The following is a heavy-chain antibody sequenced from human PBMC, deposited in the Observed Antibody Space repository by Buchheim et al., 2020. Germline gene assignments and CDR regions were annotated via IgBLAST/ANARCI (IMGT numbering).Heavy chain of an antibody. J-gene: IGHJ4*02. CDR3: ARDLTYCGGDCQNEADYFDY. CDR2: IWYDGSNK. Sequence: QVQLVESGGGVVQPGRSLRLSCAASGFTFSSYGMHWVRQAPGKGLEWVAVIWYDGSNKYYADSVKGRFTISRDNSKTTLYLQMNSLRAEDTAVYYCARDLTYCGGDCQNEADYFDYWGQGTL. V-gene: IGHV3-33*01. CDR1: GFTFSSYG. D-gene: IGHD2-21*02.